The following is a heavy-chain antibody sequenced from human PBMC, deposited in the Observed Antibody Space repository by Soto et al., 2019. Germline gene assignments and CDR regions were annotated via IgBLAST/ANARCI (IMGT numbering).Heavy chain of an antibody. CDR2: ISYSGTT. J-gene: IGHJ4*02. D-gene: IGHD5-18*01. Sequence: PSETLSLTCTASGGSLSSYYWSWIRRPPGMGLEWIASISYSGTTNYNSSLKSRVTISIDTSKNQFSLKFTSVTAADTAVYYCAREGYNFGPFDEWGQGALVTVSS. CDR1: GGSLSSYY. CDR3: AREGYNFGPFDE. V-gene: IGHV4-59*01.